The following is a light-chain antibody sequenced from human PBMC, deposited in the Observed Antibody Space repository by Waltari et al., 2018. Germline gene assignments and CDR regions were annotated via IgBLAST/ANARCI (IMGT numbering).Light chain of an antibody. CDR2: AAS. V-gene: IGKV1-16*02. Sequence: DIQMTQSPSSLSASVGDRVTITCRASQDIGSHLAWFQQKPGKAPKSLIYAASALYSGVPPKFGGSGSGTHFTLTISSLQPDDFATYYCLQYHNYPQTFGLGTRV. J-gene: IGKJ1*01. CDR3: LQYHNYPQT. CDR1: QDIGSH.